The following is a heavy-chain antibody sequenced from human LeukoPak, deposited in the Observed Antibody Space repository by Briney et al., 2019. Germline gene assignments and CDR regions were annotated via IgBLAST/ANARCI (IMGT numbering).Heavy chain of an antibody. Sequence: GGSLRLSCAASGFTFSTYSMNWLRQAPGKGLEWISYTSHSSATIYYADSVKGRFTISRDNAQNTVYLQMNSLRAEDTAVYYCARGMYLAYGMDVWGQGTTVTVSS. D-gene: IGHD2-8*01. CDR1: GFTFSTYS. CDR3: ARGMYLAYGMDV. CDR2: TSHSSATI. J-gene: IGHJ6*02. V-gene: IGHV3-48*04.